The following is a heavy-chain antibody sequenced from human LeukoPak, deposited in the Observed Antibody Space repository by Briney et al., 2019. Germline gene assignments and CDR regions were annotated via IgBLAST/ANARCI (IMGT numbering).Heavy chain of an antibody. CDR1: GYTFTSYY. D-gene: IGHD3-3*01. J-gene: IGHJ4*02. CDR2: INPSGGST. Sequence: EASVKVSCKASGYTFTSYYMHWVRQAPGQGLEWMGIINPSGGSTSYAQKFQGRVTMTRDMSTSTVYMELSSLRSEDTAVYYRARENSSGYYTIDYWGQGTLVTVSS. V-gene: IGHV1-46*01. CDR3: ARENSSGYYTIDY.